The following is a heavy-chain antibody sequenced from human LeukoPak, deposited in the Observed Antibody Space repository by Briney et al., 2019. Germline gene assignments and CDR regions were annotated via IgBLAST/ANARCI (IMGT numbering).Heavy chain of an antibody. CDR1: GGSISSSSYY. V-gene: IGHV4-39*07. J-gene: IGHJ6*03. D-gene: IGHD1-14*01. CDR2: IYISGST. CDR3: ARVLGRNYYYMDV. Sequence: SETLSLTCTVSGGSISSSSYYWGWIRQPPGKGLEWIGRIYISGSTNYNPSLKSRVTMSVDTSKNQFSLKLTSVTAADTAVYYCARVLGRNYYYMDVWGKGTTVTVSS.